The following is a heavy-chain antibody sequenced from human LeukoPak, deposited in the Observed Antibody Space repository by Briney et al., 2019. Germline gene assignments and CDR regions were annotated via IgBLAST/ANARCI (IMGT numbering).Heavy chain of an antibody. J-gene: IGHJ1*01. D-gene: IGHD6-19*01. Sequence: PGGSLRLSCEASGLTFNKYWMTWVRQAPGKGLECVANIKQDGSEKNYVDSVKGRFTISRDNAKNSLSLRMNSLSAEDTAVYYCATGYSSGWYFYFQHWGQGSLVSVSS. V-gene: IGHV3-7*01. CDR3: ATGYSSGWYFYFQH. CDR2: IKQDGSEK. CDR1: GLTFNKYW.